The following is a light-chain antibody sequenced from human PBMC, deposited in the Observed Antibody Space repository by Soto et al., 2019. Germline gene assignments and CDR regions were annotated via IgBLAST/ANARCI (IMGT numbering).Light chain of an antibody. Sequence: QSALTQPPSASGSPGQSVTISCTGTSSDVGGYNYVSWYQQHPGKAPKLLIYEVIKRPSGVPDRFSASRSGNTAYLTVSGLQAEDEAAYYCSSYAGSNTPYVVGTGTKLTVL. CDR2: EVI. CDR3: SSYAGSNTPYV. CDR1: SSDVGGYNY. V-gene: IGLV2-8*01. J-gene: IGLJ1*01.